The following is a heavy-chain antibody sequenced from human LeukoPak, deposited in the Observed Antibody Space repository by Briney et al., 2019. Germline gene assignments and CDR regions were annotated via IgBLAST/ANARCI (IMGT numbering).Heavy chain of an antibody. Sequence: SETLSLTCTVSGGSISSSSYYWGWIRQPPGKGLEWIGSIYYSGSTYYNPSLKSRVTISADTSKNQFSLKLSSVTAADTAVYYCARDYVRGGGSGTHWGQGTLVTVSS. D-gene: IGHD3-10*01. V-gene: IGHV4-39*07. CDR2: IYYSGST. J-gene: IGHJ4*02. CDR1: GGSISSSSYY. CDR3: ARDYVRGGGSGTH.